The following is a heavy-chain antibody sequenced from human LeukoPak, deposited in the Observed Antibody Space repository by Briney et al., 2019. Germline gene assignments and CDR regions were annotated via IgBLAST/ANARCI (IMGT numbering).Heavy chain of an antibody. J-gene: IGHJ4*02. D-gene: IGHD5-24*01. CDR2: INSNSGGT. V-gene: IGHV1-2*02. CDR1: GYTFTTYH. CDR3: AISVEMAAMPSYDY. Sequence: ASVKVPCKASGYTFTTYHMHWVRQAPGQGLEWMGRINSNSGGTNYAQKFQGRVTMTRDTSIRTAYMELSRLTSDDTAVYYCAISVEMAAMPSYDYWGQGTLVTVPS.